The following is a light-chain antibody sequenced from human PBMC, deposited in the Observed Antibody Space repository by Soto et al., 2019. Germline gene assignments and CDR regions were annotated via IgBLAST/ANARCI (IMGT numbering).Light chain of an antibody. CDR3: QQYNKWPRT. Sequence: EILMTQSPDTLSVSPGESATLSCRASQRVYSNLAWYQQRPGQAPRLLIYGASTRATGVPARFSGRGSGTEFTLTISSLQSEDFAVYYCQQYNKWPRTFGQGTKVDIK. V-gene: IGKV3-15*01. CDR1: QRVYSN. CDR2: GAS. J-gene: IGKJ2*01.